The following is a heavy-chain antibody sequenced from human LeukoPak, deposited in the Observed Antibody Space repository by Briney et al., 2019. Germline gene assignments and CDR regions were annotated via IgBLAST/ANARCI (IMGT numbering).Heavy chain of an antibody. CDR3: ARDPRYCGGDCYTFDY. CDR1: VLLFSRYW. CDR2: ISSDGRRT. Sequence: GGSLGLSCAASVLLFSRYWMNWVRQARGKGPVCVSRISSDGRRTRCADSVKGRFTVSRDNAKITLYLQMNRLRAEDTAVYYCARDPRYCGGDCYTFDYWGQGTLVTVSS. J-gene: IGHJ4*02. D-gene: IGHD2-21*02. V-gene: IGHV3-74*01.